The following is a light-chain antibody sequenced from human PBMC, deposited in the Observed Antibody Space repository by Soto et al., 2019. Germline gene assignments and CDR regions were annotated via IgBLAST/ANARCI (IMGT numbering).Light chain of an antibody. J-gene: IGKJ1*01. Sequence: DIQMTQSPSSVSASVGDRVTITCRASQDISGWVAWFQQNPGKAPKFLIYAASSLESGVPSIFSRGGCGTDFTLPSSGLQPEDFATYYCQHYNSYSEAFGQGTKVDI. CDR3: QHYNSYSEA. CDR2: AAS. V-gene: IGKV1D-16*01. CDR1: QDISGW.